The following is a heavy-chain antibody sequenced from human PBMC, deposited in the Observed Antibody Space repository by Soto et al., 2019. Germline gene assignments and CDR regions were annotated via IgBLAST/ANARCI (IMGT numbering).Heavy chain of an antibody. CDR2: INPSGGST. J-gene: IGHJ6*02. D-gene: IGHD3-10*01. CDR3: ARDNGVLLWFGELVPSGMDV. Sequence: ASVKVSCKASGYTFTSYYMNWVRQAPGQGLEWMGIINPSGGSTSYAQKFQGRVTMTRDTSTSTVYMELSSLRSEDTAVYYCARDNGVLLWFGELVPSGMDVWGQGTTVTVSS. V-gene: IGHV1-46*01. CDR1: GYTFTSYY.